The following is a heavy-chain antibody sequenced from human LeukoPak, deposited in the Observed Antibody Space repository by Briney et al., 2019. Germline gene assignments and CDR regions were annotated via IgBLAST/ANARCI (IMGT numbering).Heavy chain of an antibody. CDR1: GFTFNTFSSYG. Sequence: GGSLRLSCAASGFTFNTFSSYGIHWVRQPPGKGLEWVAFISSDGSNKYYTDSVKGRFTISRDNLRHTLFLQMNSQRGEDTAVYYCAGDTWNDGIYYYGMDVWGPGTTVTVSS. CDR3: AGDTWNDGIYYYGMDV. D-gene: IGHD1-1*01. J-gene: IGHJ6*02. CDR2: ISSDGSNK. V-gene: IGHV3-30*03.